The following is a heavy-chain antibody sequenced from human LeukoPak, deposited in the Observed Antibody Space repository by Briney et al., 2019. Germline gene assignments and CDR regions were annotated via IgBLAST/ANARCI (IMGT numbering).Heavy chain of an antibody. CDR3: ALEYCSSTSCYSWDAFDI. J-gene: IGHJ3*02. CDR1: GFTFSSYA. Sequence: GGSLRLSCAASGFTFSSYAMSWVRQAPGKGLEWVSAISGSGGSTYYADSVKGRFTISRDNSKNTLYLQMNSLRAEDTAVYYCALEYCSSTSCYSWDAFDIWGQGTKVTVSS. V-gene: IGHV3-23*01. D-gene: IGHD2-2*01. CDR2: ISGSGGST.